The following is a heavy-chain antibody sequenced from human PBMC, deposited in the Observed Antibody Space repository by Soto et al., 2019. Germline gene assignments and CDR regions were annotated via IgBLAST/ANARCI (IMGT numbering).Heavy chain of an antibody. CDR2: INSDGSST. V-gene: IGHV3-74*01. D-gene: IGHD2-2*01. CDR1: GFTFSSYW. J-gene: IGHJ6*03. CDR3: ARWGYCSSTSCFGYNWNSSLSPNYYYYYMDV. Sequence: PGGSLRLSCAASGFTFSSYWMHWVRQAPGKGLVWVSRINSDGSSTSYADSVKGRFTISRDNAKNTLYLQMNSLRAEDTAVYYCARWGYCSSTSCFGYNWNSSLSPNYYYYYMDVWGKGTTVTVSS.